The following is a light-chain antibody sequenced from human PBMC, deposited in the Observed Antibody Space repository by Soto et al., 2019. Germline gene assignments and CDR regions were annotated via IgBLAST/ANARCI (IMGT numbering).Light chain of an antibody. CDR3: CSYAGSSTWV. CDR2: DIN. J-gene: IGLJ3*02. V-gene: IGLV2-23*02. CDR1: SSDVGNYIF. Sequence: QSALTQPASVSGSPGQSITISCTGTSSDVGNYIFVSWYRQHPGKAPKLMIYDINNRPSGVSNRFSGSKSGNTASLTISGLQAEDEADYYCCSYAGSSTWVFGGGTKLTVL.